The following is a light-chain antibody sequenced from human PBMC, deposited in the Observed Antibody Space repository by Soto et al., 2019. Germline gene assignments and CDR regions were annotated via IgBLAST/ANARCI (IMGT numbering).Light chain of an antibody. CDR2: SNN. CDR3: SSYTSSSTYV. V-gene: IGLV1-44*01. Sequence: QSVLTQPPSASGTPGQRVTISCSGSSSNIGSNTVNWYRQLPGTAPKLLIYSNNQRPSGVPDRFSGSKSGTSASLAISGLQSEDEADYYCSSYTSSSTYVFGTGTKVTVL. CDR1: SSNIGSNT. J-gene: IGLJ1*01.